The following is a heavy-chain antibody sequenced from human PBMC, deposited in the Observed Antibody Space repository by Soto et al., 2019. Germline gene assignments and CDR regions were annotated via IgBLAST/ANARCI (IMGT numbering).Heavy chain of an antibody. Sequence: SGTLSLTCTVSGGSISSSDYYWGWIRQPPGKGLEWIGNIYYSGSASYNPSLKSRVTISVDTSKNQVSLKLSSVTAADTAVYNCVSGYPWVGFDYWGQG. J-gene: IGHJ4*02. CDR1: GGSISSSDYY. V-gene: IGHV4-39*01. CDR3: VSGYPWVGFDY. D-gene: IGHD5-18*01. CDR2: IYYSGSA.